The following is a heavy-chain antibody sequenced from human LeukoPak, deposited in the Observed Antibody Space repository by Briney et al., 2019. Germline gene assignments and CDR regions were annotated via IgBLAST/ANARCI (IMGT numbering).Heavy chain of an antibody. CDR3: ARDWHSSGWRFDAFDI. CDR2: ISGSGGST. V-gene: IGHV3-23*01. D-gene: IGHD6-19*01. J-gene: IGHJ3*02. Sequence: PGGSLRLSCAASGFTFISYGMSWVRQAPGEGLEWVSAISGSGGSTYYADSVKGRFTISRDNAKNSLYLQMNSLRAEDTAVYYCARDWHSSGWRFDAFDIWGQGTMVTVSS. CDR1: GFTFISYG.